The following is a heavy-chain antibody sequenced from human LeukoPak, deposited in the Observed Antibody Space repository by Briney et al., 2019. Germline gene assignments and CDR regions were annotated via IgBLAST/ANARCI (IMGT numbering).Heavy chain of an antibody. Sequence: SVKVSCTASGGTFSSYAISWVRQAPGQGLEWVGRIIPIFGIANYAQKFQGRVTITADKSTSAAYMELSSLRSEDTAVYYCAREESGYSSSWGDYWGQGTLVTVSS. V-gene: IGHV1-69*04. CDR2: IIPIFGIA. J-gene: IGHJ4*02. CDR3: AREESGYSSSWGDY. D-gene: IGHD6-13*01. CDR1: GGTFSSYA.